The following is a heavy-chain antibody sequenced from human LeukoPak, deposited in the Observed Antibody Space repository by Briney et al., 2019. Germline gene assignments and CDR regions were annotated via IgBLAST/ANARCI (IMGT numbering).Heavy chain of an antibody. CDR2: ISWNSGSI. V-gene: IGHV3-9*01. CDR1: GFTFDDYA. D-gene: IGHD3-3*01. CDR3: AKATRFLEWLLFAFDY. J-gene: IGHJ4*02. Sequence: GGSLRLSCAASGFTFDDYAMHWVRQAPGKGLEWVSGISWNSGSIGYADSVKGRFTISRDNSKNTLYLQMNSLRAEDTAVYYCAKATRFLEWLLFAFDYWGQGTLVTVSS.